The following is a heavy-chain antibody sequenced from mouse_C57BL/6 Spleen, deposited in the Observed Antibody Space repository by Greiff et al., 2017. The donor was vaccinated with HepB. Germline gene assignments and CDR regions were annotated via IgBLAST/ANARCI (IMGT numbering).Heavy chain of an antibody. V-gene: IGHV5-17*01. CDR1: GFTFSDYG. CDR3: ASDYEYGGRYYFDY. Sequence: EVQGVESGGGLVKPGGSLKLSCAASGFTFSDYGMHWVRQAPEKGLEWVAYISSGSSTIYYADTVKGRFTISRDNAKNTLFLQMTSLRSEDTAMYYCASDYEYGGRYYFDYWGQGTTLTVSS. CDR2: ISSGSSTI. D-gene: IGHD2-4*01. J-gene: IGHJ2*01.